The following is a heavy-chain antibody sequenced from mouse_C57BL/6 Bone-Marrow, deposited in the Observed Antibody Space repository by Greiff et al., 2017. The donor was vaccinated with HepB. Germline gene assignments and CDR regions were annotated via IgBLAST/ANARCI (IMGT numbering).Heavy chain of an antibody. CDR2: IDPSDSYT. J-gene: IGHJ4*01. Sequence: QVQLQQPGAELVMPGASVKLSCKASGYTFTSYWMHWVKQRPGQGLEWIGEIDPSDSYTNYNQKFKGKSTLTVDKSSSTAYMQLSSLTSEDSAVYYCASSCMDYWGQGTSVTVSS. V-gene: IGHV1-69*01. CDR3: ASSCMDY. CDR1: GYTFTSYW.